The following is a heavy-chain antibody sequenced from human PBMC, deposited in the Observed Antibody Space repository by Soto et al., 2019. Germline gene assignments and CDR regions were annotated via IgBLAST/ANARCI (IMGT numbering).Heavy chain of an antibody. V-gene: IGHV4-59*01. J-gene: IGHJ4*02. CDR1: GDSITDYY. D-gene: IGHD5-12*01. CDR2: IHHTGTA. Sequence: PSGTLSLTCTVSGDSITDYYWSWIRESPGKGLEWIACIHHTGTANYNPSLKRRVTISVDKSKSQLSTRLSSVAPAEKAVYFWSSYSVATIRFFDNWGKGYLVTAS. CDR3: SSYSVATIRFFDN.